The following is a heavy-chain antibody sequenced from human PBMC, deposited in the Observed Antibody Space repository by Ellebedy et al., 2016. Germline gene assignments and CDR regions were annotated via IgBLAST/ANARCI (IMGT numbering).Heavy chain of an antibody. J-gene: IGHJ4*02. Sequence: SETLSLTXTVSGYSISSGYYWGWIRQPPGKGLEWIGSIYYSGSTYYNPSLKSRVTISVDTSKNQFSLKLSSVTAADTAVYYCASRSIAAAGTYYWGQGTLVTVSS. V-gene: IGHV4-38-2*02. CDR2: IYYSGST. CDR3: ASRSIAAAGTYY. D-gene: IGHD6-13*01. CDR1: GYSISSGYY.